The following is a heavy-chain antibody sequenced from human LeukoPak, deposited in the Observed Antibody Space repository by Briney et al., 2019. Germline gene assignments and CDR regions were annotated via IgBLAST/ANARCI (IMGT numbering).Heavy chain of an antibody. D-gene: IGHD3-22*01. CDR2: ISSSSSYM. CDR3: ARVVMTNWFDP. CDR1: GFTFSSYS. Sequence: ETGGSLRLSCAASGFTFSSYSMNWVRQAPGKGLEWVSSISSSSSYMYYADSVKGRFTISRDNAKNSLYLQMNSLRAEDTAVYYCARVVMTNWFDPWGQGTLVTVSS. V-gene: IGHV3-21*01. J-gene: IGHJ5*02.